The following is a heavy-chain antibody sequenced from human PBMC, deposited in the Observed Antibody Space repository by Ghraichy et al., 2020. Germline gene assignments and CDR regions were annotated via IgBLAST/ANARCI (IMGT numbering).Heavy chain of an antibody. CDR2: ISHSGST. J-gene: IGHJ4*02. CDR3: ARPHGTSPFYYLDY. Sequence: SDTLSLTCTVSGGSISSTSYNWGWIRQPPGKGLEWIGSISHSGSTYYNASLKSRVTMSVDTSRNQFSLKLSAVTAADTALYYCARPHGTSPFYYLDYWGQGTLVTVSS. CDR1: GGSISSTSYN. V-gene: IGHV4-39*01. D-gene: IGHD5-24*01.